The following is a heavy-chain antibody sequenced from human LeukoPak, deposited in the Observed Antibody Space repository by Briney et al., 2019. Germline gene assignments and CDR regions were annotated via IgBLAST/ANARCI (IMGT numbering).Heavy chain of an antibody. CDR3: ARDLSSSGLMDV. J-gene: IGHJ6*03. D-gene: IGHD6-6*01. V-gene: IGHV4-59*11. CDR1: GGSISSHY. Sequence: SETLSLTCTVSGGSISSHYWTWIRQPPGKGLEWIGYIYYSGSTNYNPSLKSRVTISVDTSKNQFSLKLSSVTAADTAVYYCARDLSSSGLMDVWGKGTTVTVSS. CDR2: IYYSGST.